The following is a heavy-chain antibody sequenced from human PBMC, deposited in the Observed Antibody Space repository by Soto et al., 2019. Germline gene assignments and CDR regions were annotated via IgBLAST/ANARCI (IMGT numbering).Heavy chain of an antibody. Sequence: SETLSLTCAVYGGSFSGYDWTWIRQPPGTGLEWIGEINHSGSSNYNPSLKSRVTISEDTSKNQFSLKLTSVTAADTALYYCAKAKFRAVFDFWAQGTLVTVSS. J-gene: IGHJ4*02. CDR2: INHSGSS. CDR1: GGSFSGYD. V-gene: IGHV4-34*01. CDR3: AKAKFRAVFDF.